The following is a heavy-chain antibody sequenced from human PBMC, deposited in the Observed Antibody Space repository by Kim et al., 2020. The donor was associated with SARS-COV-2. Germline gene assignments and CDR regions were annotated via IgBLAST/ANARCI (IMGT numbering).Heavy chain of an antibody. CDR2: IIPILGIA. Sequence: SVKVSCKASGGTFSSYAISWVRQAPGQGLEWMGRIIPILGIANYAQKFQGRVTITADKSTSTAYMELSSLRSEDTSVYYCARDLMVRGVIHNWFDPWGQGTLVTVSS. CDR3: ARDLMVRGVIHNWFDP. V-gene: IGHV1-69*04. CDR1: GGTFSSYA. D-gene: IGHD3-10*01. J-gene: IGHJ5*02.